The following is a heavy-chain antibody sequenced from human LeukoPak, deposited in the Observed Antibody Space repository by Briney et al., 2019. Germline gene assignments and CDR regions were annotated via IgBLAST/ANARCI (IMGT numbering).Heavy chain of an antibody. CDR3: ARSYYFDY. Sequence: SETPSLTCAVYGGSFSGYYWSWIRQPPGKGLEWIGEINHSGSTNYNPSLKSRVTISVDTSKNQFSLKLSSVTAADTAVYYCARSYYFDYWGQGTLVTVSS. J-gene: IGHJ4*02. CDR1: GGSFSGYY. CDR2: INHSGST. V-gene: IGHV4-34*01.